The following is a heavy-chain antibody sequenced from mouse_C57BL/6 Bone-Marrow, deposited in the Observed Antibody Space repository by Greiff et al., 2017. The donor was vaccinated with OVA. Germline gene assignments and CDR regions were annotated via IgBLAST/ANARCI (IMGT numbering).Heavy chain of an antibody. V-gene: IGHV1-64*01. D-gene: IGHD1-1*01. CDR3: ARRGHYYGSNYAMDY. J-gene: IGHJ4*01. CDR2: IHPNSGST. CDR1: GYTFTSYW. Sequence: QVQLQQSGAELVKPGASVKLSCKASGYTFTSYWMHWVKQRPGQGLEWIGMIHPNSGSTNYNEKFKSKATLTVDKSSSTAYMQLSSLTSEDSAVYYCARRGHYYGSNYAMDYWGQGTSVTVSS.